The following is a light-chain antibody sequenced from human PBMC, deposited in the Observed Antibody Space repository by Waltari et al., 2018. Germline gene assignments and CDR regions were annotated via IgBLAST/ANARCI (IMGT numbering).Light chain of an antibody. CDR3: AAWDDSLNGLYV. Sequence: QSVLTQPPSVSEAPRQRVTISCSGSSSNIGNNAVNWYQQLPGKAPKLLIHYDELLPSGVSDRFSGSKSGTSASLAISGLQSEDEADYYCAAWDDSLNGLYVFGTGTKVTVL. V-gene: IGLV1-36*01. CDR2: YDE. J-gene: IGLJ1*01. CDR1: SSNIGNNA.